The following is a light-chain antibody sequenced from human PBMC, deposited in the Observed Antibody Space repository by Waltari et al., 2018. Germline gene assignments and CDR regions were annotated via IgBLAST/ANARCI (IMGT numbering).Light chain of an antibody. CDR2: GNS. J-gene: IGLJ3*02. Sequence: QSVLPQPPSVSGAPGQRVTISCTGSSSHTGAGYDVHWYQQLPGTAPKLLIYGNSNRPSGVPDRFSGSKSGTSASLAITGLQAEDEADYYCQSYDSSLSGWVFGGGTKLTVL. V-gene: IGLV1-40*01. CDR1: SSHTGAGYD. CDR3: QSYDSSLSGWV.